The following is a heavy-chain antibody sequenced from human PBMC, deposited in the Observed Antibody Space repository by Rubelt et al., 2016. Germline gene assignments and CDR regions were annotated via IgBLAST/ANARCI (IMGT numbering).Heavy chain of an antibody. CDR3: ARGQLPRE. CDR2: ISYDGSNK. V-gene: IGHV3-30*04. Sequence: RLSCAASGFTFSSYAMSWVRQAPGKGLEWVAVISYDGSNKYYADSVKGRFTISRDNSKNTLYLQMNSLRAEDTAVYYCARGQLPREWGQGTLVTVSS. CDR1: GFTFSSYA. D-gene: IGHD2-2*01. J-gene: IGHJ4*02.